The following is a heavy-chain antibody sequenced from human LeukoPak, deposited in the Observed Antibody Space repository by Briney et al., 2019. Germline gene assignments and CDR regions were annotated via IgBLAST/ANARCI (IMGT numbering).Heavy chain of an antibody. D-gene: IGHD1-26*01. V-gene: IGHV1-2*02. CDR2: INPNSGGT. J-gene: IGHJ3*02. CDR3: ARSRPIVGDAFDI. Sequence: GASVKVSCKASGYTFTGYYMHWVRQAPGHGLEWMGWINPNSGGTNYAQKFQGRVTMTRDTSISTAYMELSRLRSDDTAVYYCARSRPIVGDAFDIWGQGTMVTVSS. CDR1: GYTFTGYY.